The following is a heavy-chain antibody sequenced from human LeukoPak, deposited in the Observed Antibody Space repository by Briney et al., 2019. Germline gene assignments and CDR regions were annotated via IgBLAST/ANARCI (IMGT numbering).Heavy chain of an antibody. J-gene: IGHJ4*02. V-gene: IGHV4-59*08. CDR1: GGSISGYY. CDR3: ARQEIRCSSTSCYWTGFDY. Sequence: SETLSLTCTVSGGSISGYYWTWIRQPPGKGLEWIGYIYYSGSTNYNPSLKSRVTISVDTSKNQFSLKLSSVTAADTAVYYCARQEIRCSSTSCYWTGFDYWGQGTLVTVSS. CDR2: IYYSGST. D-gene: IGHD2-2*01.